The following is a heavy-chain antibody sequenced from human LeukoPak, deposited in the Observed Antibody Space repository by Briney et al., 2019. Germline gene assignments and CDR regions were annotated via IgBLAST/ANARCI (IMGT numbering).Heavy chain of an antibody. D-gene: IGHD3-10*01. CDR2: ISGSGGST. CDR1: GLTSSTFA. Sequence: GGSLRLSCAASGLTSSTFAMSWVRQAPGKGLEWVSAISGSGGSTHYADSVKGRFTFSRDNSKNTLYLQMNSLRAEDTAVYYCAKDDAWLRFGEWSQGTLVTVSS. V-gene: IGHV3-23*01. CDR3: AKDDAWLRFGE. J-gene: IGHJ4*02.